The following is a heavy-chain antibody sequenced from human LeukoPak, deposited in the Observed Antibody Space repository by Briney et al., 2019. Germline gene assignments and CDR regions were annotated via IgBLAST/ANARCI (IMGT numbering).Heavy chain of an antibody. CDR1: GGSLSSYY. CDR2: IYTSGST. J-gene: IGHJ6*03. CDR3: ARLLPRTGTTAYYFHNDMDV. D-gene: IGHD1-1*01. Sequence: SETLSLTCTVSGGSLSSYYWSWIRQPAGKGLEWIGRIYTSGSTNYNPSLTSRVTISVDTSKNQFSRKLSSVTAADTADYYCARLLPRTGTTAYYFHNDMDVWGKGTTVTISS. V-gene: IGHV4-4*07.